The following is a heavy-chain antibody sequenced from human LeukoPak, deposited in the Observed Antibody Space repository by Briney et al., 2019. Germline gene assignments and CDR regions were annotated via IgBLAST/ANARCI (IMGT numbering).Heavy chain of an antibody. D-gene: IGHD3-10*01. CDR2: IWYDGSNK. CDR1: GFTFSTYG. CDR3: ARHLHYYGSGNYYYYFYAMDV. J-gene: IGHJ6*02. V-gene: IGHV3-33*01. Sequence: GTSLRLSCAASGFTFSTYGMRWVRQAPGKGLEWVAGIWYDGSNKYYADSVKGRFTISRDNSRSTLYLQMNSLRADDTAVYYCARHLHYYGSGNYYYYFYAMDVWGQGTTVTVSS.